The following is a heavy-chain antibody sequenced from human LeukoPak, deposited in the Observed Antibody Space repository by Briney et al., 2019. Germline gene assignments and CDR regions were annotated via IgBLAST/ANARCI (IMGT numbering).Heavy chain of an antibody. Sequence: PSETLSLTCAVYGGSFSGYYWSWIRQPPGKGLEWIGEINHSGSTNYNPSLKSRVTISVDTSRNQFSLKLSSVTAADTAVYYCASVYDSSGYYPFWGQGTLVTVSS. CDR2: INHSGST. V-gene: IGHV4-34*01. CDR1: GGSFSGYY. J-gene: IGHJ4*02. CDR3: ASVYDSSGYYPF. D-gene: IGHD3-22*01.